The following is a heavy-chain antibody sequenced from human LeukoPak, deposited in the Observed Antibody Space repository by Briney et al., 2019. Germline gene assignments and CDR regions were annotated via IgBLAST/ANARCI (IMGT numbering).Heavy chain of an antibody. CDR1: GFTFDDYA. CDR2: ISWNSGSI. CDR3: AKGPQGAFDI. Sequence: GGSLRLSCAASGFTFDDYAMHWVRQGPGKGLERVSGISWNSGSIGYADSVKGRFTISRDNAKNSLYLQMNSLRAEDTALYYCAKGPQGAFDIWGQGTMVTVSS. V-gene: IGHV3-9*01. J-gene: IGHJ3*02.